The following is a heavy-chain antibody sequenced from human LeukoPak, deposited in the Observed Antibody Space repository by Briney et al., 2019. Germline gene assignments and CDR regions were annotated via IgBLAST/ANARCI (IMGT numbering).Heavy chain of an antibody. D-gene: IGHD6-19*01. J-gene: IGHJ4*02. CDR1: GFTFSSYG. CDR2: IWYDGSNK. CDR3: ASDRRGDSSGWYYFDY. V-gene: IGHV3-33*01. Sequence: GRSLRLSCAASGFTFSSYGMHWVRQAPGKGPEWVAVIWYDGSNKYYADSVKGRFTISRDNSKNTLYLQMNSLRAEDTAVYYCASDRRGDSSGWYYFDYWGQGTLVTVSS.